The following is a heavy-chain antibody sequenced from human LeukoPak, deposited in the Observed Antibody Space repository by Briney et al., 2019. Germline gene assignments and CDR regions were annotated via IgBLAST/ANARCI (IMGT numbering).Heavy chain of an antibody. V-gene: IGHV1-69*01. J-gene: IGHJ4*02. CDR1: GGTFSSYA. CDR2: IIPIFGTA. D-gene: IGHD3-22*01. CDR3: ARDYYDSSGHYYGFWDY. Sequence: GSSVKVSCKASGGTFSSYAISWVRQAPGQGLEWMGGIIPIFGTANYAQKFQGRVTITADESTSTAYMELSSLRSEDTAVYYCARDYYDSSGHYYGFWDYWGQGTLVTVPS.